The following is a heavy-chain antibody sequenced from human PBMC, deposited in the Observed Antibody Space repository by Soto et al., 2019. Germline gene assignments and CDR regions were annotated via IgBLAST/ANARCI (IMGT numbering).Heavy chain of an antibody. Sequence: PGGSLRLSCSVSGFAFSNYGINWVRQAPGKGLEWVSSISKSDYTYYSDSVKGRFTISRYNAKNSVSLQMNTLRVEDKAVYYCAREDSIVIPAVSDFRGQGTLVTVSS. V-gene: IGHV3-21*01. CDR2: ISKSDYT. D-gene: IGHD2-2*01. J-gene: IGHJ4*02. CDR1: GFAFSNYG. CDR3: AREDSIVIPAVSDF.